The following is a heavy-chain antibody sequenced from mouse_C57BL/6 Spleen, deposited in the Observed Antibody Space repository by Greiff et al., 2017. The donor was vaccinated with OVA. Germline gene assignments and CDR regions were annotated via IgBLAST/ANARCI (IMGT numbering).Heavy chain of an antibody. Sequence: QVQLQQSGAELVRPGSSVKLSCKASGYTFTSYWMHWVKQRPIQGLEWIGNIDPSDSETHYNQKFKDKATLTVDKSSSTAYMQLSSLTSEDSAVYYCAREGGSSFSYWYFDVWGTGTTVTVSS. V-gene: IGHV1-52*01. CDR3: AREGGSSFSYWYFDV. J-gene: IGHJ1*03. CDR1: GYTFTSYW. CDR2: IDPSDSET. D-gene: IGHD1-1*01.